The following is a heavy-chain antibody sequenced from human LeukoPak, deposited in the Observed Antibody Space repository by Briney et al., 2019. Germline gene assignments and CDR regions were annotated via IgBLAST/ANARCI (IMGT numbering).Heavy chain of an antibody. CDR3: ARKYSSSWYVFDY. Sequence: GASVKVSCKASGSTFSSYAISWVRQAPGQGLEWMGGIIPIFGTANYAQKFQGRVTITADESTSTAYMELSSLRSEDTAVYYCARKYSSSWYVFDYWGQGTLVTVSS. V-gene: IGHV1-69*13. J-gene: IGHJ4*02. D-gene: IGHD6-13*01. CDR2: IIPIFGTA. CDR1: GSTFSSYA.